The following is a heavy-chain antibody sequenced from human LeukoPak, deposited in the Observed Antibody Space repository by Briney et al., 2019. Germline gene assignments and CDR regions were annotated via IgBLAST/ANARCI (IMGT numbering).Heavy chain of an antibody. CDR2: IHTSGIT. J-gene: IGHJ3*02. CDR1: GGSISSYY. Sequence: PSETLSLTCTVSGGSISSYYWSWIRQPAGKGLEWIGRIHTSGITNYNSPLKSRVTMSVDTSKKQFSLKLTSVTAADTAVYYFARRDRDAFDIWGQGTMVTVSS. V-gene: IGHV4-4*07. CDR3: ARRDRDAFDI. D-gene: IGHD3-22*01.